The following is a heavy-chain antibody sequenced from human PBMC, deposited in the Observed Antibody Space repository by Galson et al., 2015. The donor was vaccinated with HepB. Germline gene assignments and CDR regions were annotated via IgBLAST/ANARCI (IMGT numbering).Heavy chain of an antibody. CDR1: GFTVSSNY. J-gene: IGHJ4*02. Sequence: SLRLSCAASGFTVSSNYMSWVRQAPGKGLEWVSVIYSGGSTYYADSVKGRFTISRDNSKNTLYLQMNSLRAEDTAVYYCASVAAAGNFDYWGQGTLVTVSS. CDR3: ASVAAAGNFDY. D-gene: IGHD6-13*01. V-gene: IGHV3-53*01. CDR2: IYSGGST.